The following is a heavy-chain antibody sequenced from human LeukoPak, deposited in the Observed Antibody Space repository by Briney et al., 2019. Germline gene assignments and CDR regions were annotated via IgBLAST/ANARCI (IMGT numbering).Heavy chain of an antibody. Sequence: SETLSLTCTVSGGSISSGGYYWSWIRQPPGKGLEWIGYIYHSGSTYYNPSLKSRVTISVDRSKNQFSLKLSSVTAADTAVYYCARSDYDSSGYYYDSGAFDIWGQGTMVTVSS. CDR3: ARSDYDSSGYYYDSGAFDI. V-gene: IGHV4-30-2*01. J-gene: IGHJ3*02. D-gene: IGHD3-22*01. CDR1: GGSISSGGYY. CDR2: IYHSGST.